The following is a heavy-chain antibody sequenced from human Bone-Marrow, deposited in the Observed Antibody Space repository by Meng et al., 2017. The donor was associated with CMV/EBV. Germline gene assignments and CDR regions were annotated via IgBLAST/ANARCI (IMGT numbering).Heavy chain of an antibody. V-gene: IGHV4-39*01. Sequence: SETLSLTCTVSGGSISSSSYYWGWIRQPPGKGLEWIGSIYYSGSTYYNPSLKSRVTISVDTSKNQFSLKLSSVTAADTAVYYCARQVSITMVRGVPALFDYWGQGTLVTVSS. J-gene: IGHJ4*02. CDR2: IYYSGST. CDR1: GGSISSSSYY. CDR3: ARQVSITMVRGVPALFDY. D-gene: IGHD3-10*01.